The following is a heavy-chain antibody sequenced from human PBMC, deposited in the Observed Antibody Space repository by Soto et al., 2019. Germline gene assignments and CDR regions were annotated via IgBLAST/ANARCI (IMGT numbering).Heavy chain of an antibody. CDR2: IYPGDSDT. CDR1: GYSFTSYW. D-gene: IGHD3-22*01. V-gene: IGHV5-51*01. J-gene: IGHJ6*02. Sequence: PGETLKISCKGSGYSFTSYWIGWVRQMPGKGLEWMGIIYPGDSDTRYSPSFQGQVTISADKSISTAYLQWSSLKASDTAMYYCARLGYYDSSGPYGMDVWGQGTTVTVSS. CDR3: ARLGYYDSSGPYGMDV.